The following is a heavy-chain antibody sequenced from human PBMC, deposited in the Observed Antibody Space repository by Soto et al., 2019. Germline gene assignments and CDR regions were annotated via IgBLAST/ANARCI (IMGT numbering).Heavy chain of an antibody. D-gene: IGHD3-3*01. J-gene: IGHJ4*02. CDR2: ISPIFDTP. CDR3: ASLLSGYSYGGY. Sequence: QVQLVQSGAEVKKPGSSVKVSCKASGGTFSSYSIDWVRQAPGQGLEWMGGISPIFDTPSYAQKFQGRVTITADDSTSTSYMELSSLRSDDTAVYYCASLLSGYSYGGYWGQGTLVTVSS. CDR1: GGTFSSYS. V-gene: IGHV1-69*01.